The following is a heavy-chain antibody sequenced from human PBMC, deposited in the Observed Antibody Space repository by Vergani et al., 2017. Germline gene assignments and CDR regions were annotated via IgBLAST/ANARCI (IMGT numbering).Heavy chain of an antibody. J-gene: IGHJ6*02. V-gene: IGHV3-66*02. Sequence: EVQLVESGGGLVQPGGSLRLSCAASGITVSSYYMSWVRQAPGKGLEWVSVIYSGGSTYYADSGKGRFTISRENSKNTLYLQMNSLRAEDTAVYYCARDLGTYGRDGMDVWGQGTTVTVSS. D-gene: IGHD4-17*01. CDR1: GITVSSYY. CDR3: ARDLGTYGRDGMDV. CDR2: IYSGGST.